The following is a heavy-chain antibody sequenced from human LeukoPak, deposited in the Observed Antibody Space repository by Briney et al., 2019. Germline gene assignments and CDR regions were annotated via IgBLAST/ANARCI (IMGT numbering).Heavy chain of an antibody. CDR1: GASFSANY. J-gene: IGHJ4*02. CDR3: ASARFDY. Sequence: SETLSLTCAVSGASFSANYWTWIRQPPGKGLEWVGEINHKGLTNYNPSLKSRVSISVDTSKNQFSLKLNSVTVADTAVYFCASARFDYWGRGALVTVSS. CDR2: INHKGLT. V-gene: IGHV4-34*01.